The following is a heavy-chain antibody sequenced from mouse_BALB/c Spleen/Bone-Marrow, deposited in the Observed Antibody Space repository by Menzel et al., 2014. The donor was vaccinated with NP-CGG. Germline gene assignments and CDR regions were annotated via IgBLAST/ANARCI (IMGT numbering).Heavy chain of an antibody. CDR2: INPSSNYT. Sequence: QVQLQQSGAELARPGASVKMSCKASGYTFTSYTMHWVKQRPGQGLEWIGFINPSSNYTNYNQKFKDKATSTADKSSSTSYMQLSSLTSEDSAVYDCARVLRWSLDYWGQGTTLTVSS. J-gene: IGHJ2*01. CDR1: GYTFTSYT. CDR3: ARVLRWSLDY. V-gene: IGHV1-4*01. D-gene: IGHD6-2*01.